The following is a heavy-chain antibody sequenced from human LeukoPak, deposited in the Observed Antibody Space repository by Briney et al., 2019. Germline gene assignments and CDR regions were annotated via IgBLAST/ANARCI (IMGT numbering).Heavy chain of an antibody. V-gene: IGHV4-59*01. CDR1: GGSISSYY. D-gene: IGHD6-13*01. J-gene: IGHJ4*02. Sequence: SETLSLTCTVSGGSISSYYWSWIRQPPGKGLEWIGYIYYSGSTNYNPSLKSRVTISVDTSKNQFSLKLSSVTAADTAVYYCARDSGMKQLVLNCWGQGTLVTVSS. CDR3: ARDSGMKQLVLNC. CDR2: IYYSGST.